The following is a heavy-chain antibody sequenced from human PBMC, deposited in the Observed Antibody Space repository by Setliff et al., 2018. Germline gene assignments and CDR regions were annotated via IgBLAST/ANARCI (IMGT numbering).Heavy chain of an antibody. J-gene: IGHJ3*02. V-gene: IGHV5-51*01. CDR2: IYPADSDP. CDR1: GYSLTTYW. Sequence: GESLKISCKGSGYSLTTYWIGWVRQMPGKGLELMGIIYPADSDPRYSPSFQGQVTISVDKSISTVYLHWSSLKASDTAMYYCARSPLDDAFDIWGQGTMVTVSS. CDR3: ARSPLDDAFDI.